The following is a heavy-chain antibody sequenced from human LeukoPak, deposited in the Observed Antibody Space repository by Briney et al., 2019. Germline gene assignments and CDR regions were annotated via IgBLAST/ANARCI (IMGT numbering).Heavy chain of an antibody. J-gene: IGHJ3*02. Sequence: PGGSLCLSCAASGFTFSSYSMNWVRQAPGKGLEWVSYISISSSTIYYADSVKGRFTISRDNAKNSLYLQMNSLRAEDTGVYYCARVSTPDAFDIWGQGTMVTVSS. CDR1: GFTFSSYS. V-gene: IGHV3-48*04. CDR2: ISISSSTI. CDR3: ARVSTPDAFDI.